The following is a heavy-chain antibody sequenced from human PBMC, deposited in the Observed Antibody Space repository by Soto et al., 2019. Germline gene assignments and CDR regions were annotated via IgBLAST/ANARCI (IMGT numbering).Heavy chain of an antibody. V-gene: IGHV3-21*02. J-gene: IGHJ6*02. CDR3: AGERSALPGARDAMDV. Sequence: EVRLVESGGGLVKPGGSLRVSCAASGFNFNTYSMNWVRQAPGKWLEWVSFISTSGGYKYYADSVRGRFTISRDNAKKSVYLEMNSLTADDTAVYYCAGERSALPGARDAMDVWGQGTTGTVSS. CDR2: ISTSGGYK. CDR1: GFNFNTYS. D-gene: IGHD1-26*01.